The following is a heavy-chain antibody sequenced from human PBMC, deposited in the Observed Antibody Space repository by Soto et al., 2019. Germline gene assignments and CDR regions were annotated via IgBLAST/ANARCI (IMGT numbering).Heavy chain of an antibody. CDR2: FDPDDGET. D-gene: IGHD1-26*01. V-gene: IGHV1-24*01. Sequence: ASVKVSCKVSGNTLSEFSMHWVRQAPGKGLEWMGGFDPDDGETLYAPKFQDRLSMTEDTSTDTAYMELNSLRAEDTAVYYCAIEKVGATSVHVFDIWGQGTMVTVSS. CDR3: AIEKVGATSVHVFDI. J-gene: IGHJ3*02. CDR1: GNTLSEFS.